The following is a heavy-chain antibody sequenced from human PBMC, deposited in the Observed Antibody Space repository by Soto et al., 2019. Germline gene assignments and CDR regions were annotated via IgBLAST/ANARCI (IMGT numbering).Heavy chain of an antibody. J-gene: IGHJ6*02. Sequence: GASVKVSCKASGGTFSSYAISWVREAPGQGLEWMGGIIPIFGTANYAQKFQGRVTITADKSTSTAYMELSSLRSEDTAVYYCARDTAALVLGYYGMDVWGQGTTVTVSS. V-gene: IGHV1-69*06. CDR2: IIPIFGTA. D-gene: IGHD2-15*01. CDR3: ARDTAALVLGYYGMDV. CDR1: GGTFSSYA.